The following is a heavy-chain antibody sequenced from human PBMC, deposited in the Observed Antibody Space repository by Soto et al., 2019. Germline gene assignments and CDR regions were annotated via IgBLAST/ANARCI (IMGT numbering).Heavy chain of an antibody. J-gene: IGHJ4*02. CDR2: ISAYSGNT. CDR3: ARDLSAGVMGY. V-gene: IGHV1-18*01. Sequence: QVPLVQSGAEVRKPGASVKVSCKASGYSFFSYRITWVRQAPGQGLEWMGWISAYSGNTESAQKFQDRVTMTTDTSTRTAYMELRRLSSDDTAVYYCARDLSAGVMGYWGQGTLVTVSS. D-gene: IGHD3-16*01. CDR1: GYSFFSYR.